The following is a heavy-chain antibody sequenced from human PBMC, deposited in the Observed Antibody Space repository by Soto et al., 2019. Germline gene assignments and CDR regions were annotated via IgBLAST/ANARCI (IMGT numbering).Heavy chain of an antibody. CDR2: INPSGGST. CDR1: GYTFTSYY. CDR3: ARDSLRWLVV. J-gene: IGHJ6*02. Sequence: QVQLVQSGAEVKKPGASVKVSCKASGYTFTSYYMHWVRQAPGQGLEWMGIINPSGGSTSYAQKVQGTVPMTRDASTSTVYMELSCLQCEDTAVYYCARDSLRWLVVWRQGSTFTVSS. D-gene: IGHD6-19*01. V-gene: IGHV1-46*01.